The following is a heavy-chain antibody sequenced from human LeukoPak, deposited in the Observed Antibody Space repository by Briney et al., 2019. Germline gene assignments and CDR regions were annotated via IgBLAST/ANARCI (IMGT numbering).Heavy chain of an antibody. CDR1: GYSISSGYY. J-gene: IGHJ5*02. V-gene: IGHV4-38-2*01. CDR2: IYQSGST. D-gene: IGHD3-3*01. CDR3: ASPTVMDFWSGYYNNWFNP. Sequence: SETLSLTCAVSGYSISSGYYWGWIRQPPGKGLEWFGSIYQSGSTYYNPSLKSRVTISVDTSKNQFSLKLSSVTAADTAMYYCASPTVMDFWSGYYNNWFNPWGQGTLVTVSS.